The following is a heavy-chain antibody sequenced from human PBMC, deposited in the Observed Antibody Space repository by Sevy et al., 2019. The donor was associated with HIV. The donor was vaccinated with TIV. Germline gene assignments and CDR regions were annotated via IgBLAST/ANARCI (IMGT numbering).Heavy chain of an antibody. D-gene: IGHD2-2*01. CDR1: EFTFSSHA. J-gene: IGHJ3*02. CDR2: ISGNGKNR. Sequence: GGSLRLSCAASEFTFSSHAVSWVRQAPGKGLEWVSAISGNGKNRHYADSVRGRFNISRDNFKNTLYLQMNSLRAEDTALYYCARDGRGSSAFDIWGQGTMVTVSS. CDR3: ARDGRGSSAFDI. V-gene: IGHV3-23*01.